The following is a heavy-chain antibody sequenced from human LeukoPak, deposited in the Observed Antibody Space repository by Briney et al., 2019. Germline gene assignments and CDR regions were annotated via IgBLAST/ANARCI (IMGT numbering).Heavy chain of an antibody. Sequence: ASVNVSCQPSGYTFTSYVILWVRQAPGQGVEGMGWINAYNGNTNYAQKLQGRVTMTTDTSTSTAYMELRSLRSDDTAVYYCARDGYCSSTSCYTDYLDYWGQGTLVTVSS. CDR3: ARDGYCSSTSCYTDYLDY. CDR2: INAYNGNT. V-gene: IGHV1-18*01. CDR1: GYTFTSYV. D-gene: IGHD2-2*02. J-gene: IGHJ4*02.